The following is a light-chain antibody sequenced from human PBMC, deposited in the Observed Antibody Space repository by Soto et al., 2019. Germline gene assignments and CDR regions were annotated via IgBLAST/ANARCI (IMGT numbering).Light chain of an antibody. V-gene: IGKV1-5*01. Sequence: EMQMPQFPYTLCASIGDRGTITCRASQSINSWLAWYQQRPGKAPKLLSYDASSLESGVPSRFSGSGSGTEFTLTINNLQPDDFPTYNSDPSNHYTTFPQGTKLDI. J-gene: IGKJ1*01. CDR2: DAS. CDR3: DPSNHYTT. CDR1: QSINSW.